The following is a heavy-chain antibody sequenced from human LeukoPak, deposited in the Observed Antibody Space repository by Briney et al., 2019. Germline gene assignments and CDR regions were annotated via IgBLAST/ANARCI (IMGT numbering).Heavy chain of an antibody. CDR1: GGSISSYY. Sequence: SETLSLTCTVSGGSISSYYWSWIRQPPGKGLEWIGYIYYSGSTHYNPSLKSRVTISVDTSKNQFSLKLSSVTAADTAVYYCARPRIAAAHDAFDIWGQGTMVTVSS. J-gene: IGHJ3*02. CDR3: ARPRIAAAHDAFDI. V-gene: IGHV4-59*08. D-gene: IGHD6-13*01. CDR2: IYYSGST.